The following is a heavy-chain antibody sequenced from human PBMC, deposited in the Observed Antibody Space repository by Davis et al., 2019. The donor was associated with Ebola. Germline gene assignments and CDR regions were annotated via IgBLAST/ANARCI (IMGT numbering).Heavy chain of an antibody. Sequence: MPSETLSLTCTVASGSVNSNVYSWNWIRQSPEKGLEWIGFIYNRGTTNYNPSLNSRVTISKDTSRNQFPLELRSVTAADTAVYYCAALFSGSYLAYVDVWGKGTTVTVS. J-gene: IGHJ6*03. CDR1: SGSVNSNVYS. CDR3: AALFSGSYLAYVDV. V-gene: IGHV4-61*08. CDR2: IYNRGTT. D-gene: IGHD1-26*01.